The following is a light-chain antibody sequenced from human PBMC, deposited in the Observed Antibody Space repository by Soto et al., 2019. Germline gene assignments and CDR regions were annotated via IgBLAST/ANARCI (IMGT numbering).Light chain of an antibody. J-gene: IGKJ3*01. Sequence: EIVLTQSPGTLSLSPRERATLSCRASQSVSSNYLAWYQQKAGQAPRLLIYGSSSRATGIPDRFSGSGSGTDFTLAISSLEPEDFAVYFCQQYGSSPGLFTFGPGSKVDFK. CDR1: QSVSSNY. CDR2: GSS. CDR3: QQYGSSPGLFT. V-gene: IGKV3-20*01.